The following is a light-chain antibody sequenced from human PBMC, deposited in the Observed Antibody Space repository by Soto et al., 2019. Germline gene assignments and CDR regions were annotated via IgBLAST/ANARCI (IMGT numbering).Light chain of an antibody. CDR3: QQRSNWL. Sequence: EIVLTQSPGTLSLSPGETATLSCRASQTVNSDYLAWFQQRPGQAPRLLIFATSRRATDIPDRFSGSGSGTDFTLTISSLEPEDFAVYYCQQRSNWLFGQGTRLEIK. V-gene: IGKV3D-20*02. J-gene: IGKJ5*01. CDR2: ATS. CDR1: QTVNSDY.